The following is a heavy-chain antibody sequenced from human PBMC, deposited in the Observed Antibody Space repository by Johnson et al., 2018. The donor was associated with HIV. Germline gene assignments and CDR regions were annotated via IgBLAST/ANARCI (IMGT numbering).Heavy chain of an antibody. V-gene: IGHV3-13*01. CDR1: GFTFSSYA. J-gene: IGHJ3*02. CDR3: ARDWEQQQPGAFDI. D-gene: IGHD6-13*01. Sequence: VQLVESGGGVVQPGRSLRLSCEASGFTFSSYAMSWVRQAPGKGLEWVSAIGTAGDTYYPGSVKGRFTISRENAKNALYLQMNSLRAGDTAVYYCARDWEQQQPGAFDIWGQGTMVTVSS. CDR2: IGTAGDT.